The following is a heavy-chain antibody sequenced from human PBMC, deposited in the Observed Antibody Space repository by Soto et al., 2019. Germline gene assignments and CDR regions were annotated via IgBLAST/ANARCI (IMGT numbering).Heavy chain of an antibody. CDR2: ISSSSSTI. Sequence: PGGSLRLSCAASGFTFSSYSINWVRQAPGKGLEWVSYISSSSSTIYYADSVKGRFTISRDNAKNSLYLQMNSLRDEDTAVYYCARDGLWDYYDSSGSSGWGQGTLVTVSS. CDR3: ARDGLWDYYDSSGSSG. V-gene: IGHV3-48*02. D-gene: IGHD3-22*01. J-gene: IGHJ4*02. CDR1: GFTFSSYS.